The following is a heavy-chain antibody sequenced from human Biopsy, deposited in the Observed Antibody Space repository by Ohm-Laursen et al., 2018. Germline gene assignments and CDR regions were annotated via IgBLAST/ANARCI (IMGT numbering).Heavy chain of an antibody. Sequence: SDTLSLTCAVYGGTYSGYYWGWIRQPPGKGLEWIGEVHHDGRANYNPSLKSRVTISGDMSKKQFSLKLSGVTAADTAVYYCARFIVPSLHCSNGVCPIRWFDPWGQGTLVTVFS. J-gene: IGHJ5*02. CDR1: GGTYSGYY. D-gene: IGHD2-2*01. CDR3: ARFIVPSLHCSNGVCPIRWFDP. CDR2: VHHDGRA. V-gene: IGHV4-34*01.